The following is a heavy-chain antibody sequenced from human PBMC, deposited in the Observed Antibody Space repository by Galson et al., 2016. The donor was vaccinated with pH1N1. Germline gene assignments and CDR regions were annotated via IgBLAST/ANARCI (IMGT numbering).Heavy chain of an antibody. CDR3: AKDQSVFDLPIDY. J-gene: IGHJ4*02. V-gene: IGHV3-30*18. CDR2: ISYDGSDK. CDR1: GFRFSSYG. Sequence: SLRLSCAASGFRFSSYGMHWVRQAPGKGLEWVAGISYDGSDKFYADSVKGRFTISRDNFKNTLYLLMDSLRYDDTAVYYCAKDQSVFDLPIDYWGQGTLVSVSS. D-gene: IGHD3-9*01.